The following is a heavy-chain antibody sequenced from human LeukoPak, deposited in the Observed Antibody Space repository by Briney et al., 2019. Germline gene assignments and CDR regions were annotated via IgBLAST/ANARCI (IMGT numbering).Heavy chain of an antibody. CDR2: ISGSGGST. Sequence: GGSLRLSCAASGFTFSSYAMSWVRQAPGKWLEWVSAISGSGGSTYYADSVKGRFTISRDNSKNTLYLQMNSLRAEDTAVYYCAKVYDSSGYLFDYWGQGTLVTVSS. CDR1: GFTFSSYA. D-gene: IGHD3-22*01. CDR3: AKVYDSSGYLFDY. J-gene: IGHJ4*02. V-gene: IGHV3-23*01.